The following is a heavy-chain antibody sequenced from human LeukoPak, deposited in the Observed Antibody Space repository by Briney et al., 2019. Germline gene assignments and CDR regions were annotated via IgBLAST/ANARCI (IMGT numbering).Heavy chain of an antibody. CDR2: ISGSGGST. V-gene: IGHV3-23*01. D-gene: IGHD6-13*01. Sequence: GGSLRLSCAASGFSFSSYAMSWVRQAPGKGLEWVSAISGSGGSTYYADSVKGRFTISRDNSKNTLYLQMNSLRAEDTAVYYCASGTGYSSSWYGNWGQGTLVTVSS. CDR1: GFSFSSYA. CDR3: ASGTGYSSSWYGN. J-gene: IGHJ4*02.